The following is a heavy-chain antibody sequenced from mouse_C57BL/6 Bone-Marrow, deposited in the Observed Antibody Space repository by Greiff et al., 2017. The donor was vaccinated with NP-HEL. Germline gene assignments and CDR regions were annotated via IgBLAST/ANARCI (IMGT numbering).Heavy chain of an antibody. V-gene: IGHV2-3*01. CDR2: IWGDGGT. CDR3: AKSTNGYYRFAY. J-gene: IGHJ3*01. Sequence: GQLKGAGPGLGAPSQSLSITCTFSGFSLTSYGVSWVRQPPGKGLGWLGGIWGDGGTNYHSALISRLSISKDNSKSQVFLKLNSLQTDDTATYYCAKSTNGYYRFAYWGQGTLVTVSA. D-gene: IGHD2-3*01. CDR1: GFSLTSYG.